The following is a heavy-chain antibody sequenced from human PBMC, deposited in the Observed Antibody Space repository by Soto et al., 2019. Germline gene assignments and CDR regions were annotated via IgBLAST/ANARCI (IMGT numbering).Heavy chain of an antibody. CDR1: GFTFSSYG. CDR3: AKDLRGWFDP. Sequence: QVQLVESGGGVVQPGRSLRLSCAASGFTFSSYGMHWVRQAPGKGLEWVAVISYDGSNKYYADSVKGRFTISRDNSKNPLYLQMNSLRAEDTAVYYCAKDLRGWFDPWGQGTLVTVSS. J-gene: IGHJ5*02. V-gene: IGHV3-30*18. CDR2: ISYDGSNK.